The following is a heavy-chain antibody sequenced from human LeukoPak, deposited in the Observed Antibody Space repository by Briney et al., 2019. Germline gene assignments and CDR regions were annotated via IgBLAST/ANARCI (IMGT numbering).Heavy chain of an antibody. D-gene: IGHD3-22*01. CDR1: GFTFSSYG. Sequence: PGRSLRLSCAASGFTFSSYGMYWVRQAPGKGLEWVAVIWYDGSSKYYVDSVKGRFTISRDNSKNTLYLQMNSLRAEDTAVYYCAKGSDYDSSGNDGFDIWGQGTMVTVSS. V-gene: IGHV3-33*06. CDR3: AKGSDYDSSGNDGFDI. J-gene: IGHJ3*02. CDR2: IWYDGSSK.